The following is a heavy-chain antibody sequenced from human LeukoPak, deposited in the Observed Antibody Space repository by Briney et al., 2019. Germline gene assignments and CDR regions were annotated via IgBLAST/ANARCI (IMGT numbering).Heavy chain of an antibody. CDR3: ARDPLTGSSFDY. CDR1: GFTLSSYS. V-gene: IGHV3-21*01. D-gene: IGHD7-27*01. Sequence: GGALRLSRAASGFTLSSYSMNWVRQAPGKGLEWASSISSSSSYIYYADSVKGRFTISRDNAKNSLYLQMNSLRAEDTAVYYCARDPLTGSSFDYWGQGTLVTVSS. CDR2: ISSSSSYI. J-gene: IGHJ4*02.